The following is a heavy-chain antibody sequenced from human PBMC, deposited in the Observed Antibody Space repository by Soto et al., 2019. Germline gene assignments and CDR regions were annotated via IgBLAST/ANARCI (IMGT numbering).Heavy chain of an antibody. CDR2: ISGSGGST. CDR3: AKSPDRGVGDRRPFCYFDY. CDR1: GFTFSSYA. J-gene: IGHJ4*02. Sequence: GGSLRLSCAASGFTFSSYAMSWVRQAPGKGLEWVSAISGSGGSTYYPDSVKGRLTISRHNSKNTLYLPMNSLRADDTAVYYCAKSPDRGVGDRRPFCYFDYWGQGTLVTVSS. D-gene: IGHD2-8*01. V-gene: IGHV3-23*01.